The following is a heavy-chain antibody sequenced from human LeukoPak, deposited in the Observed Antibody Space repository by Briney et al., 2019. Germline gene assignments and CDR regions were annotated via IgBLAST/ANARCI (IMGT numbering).Heavy chain of an antibody. J-gene: IGHJ3*02. D-gene: IGHD2-15*01. V-gene: IGHV3-23*01. CDR1: GFTFSSYG. CDR3: AKGGVVHAFDI. Sequence: GRSLRLSCAASGFTFSSYGMSWVRQAPGKGLEWVSSIGGRGGSAYYADSVKGRFTISRDNSKNTLYLQMNSLRAEDTAVYYCAKGGVVHAFDIWGQGTMVTVSS. CDR2: IGGRGGSA.